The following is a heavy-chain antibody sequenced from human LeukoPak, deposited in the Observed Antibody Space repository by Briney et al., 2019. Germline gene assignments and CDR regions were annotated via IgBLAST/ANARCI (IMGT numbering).Heavy chain of an antibody. CDR3: AKDNGRWALDY. CDR2: IRYDERNG. D-gene: IGHD2-8*01. V-gene: IGHV3-30*02. CDR1: GFTFSNDG. J-gene: IGHJ4*02. Sequence: GGSLRLSCAASGFTFSNDGMHWVRQAPGKGLEWVAFIRYDERNGYADSVKGRFTISRDNSKNTLYVQMNRLRAEDTAVYYCAKDNGRWALDYWGQGTLVIVSS.